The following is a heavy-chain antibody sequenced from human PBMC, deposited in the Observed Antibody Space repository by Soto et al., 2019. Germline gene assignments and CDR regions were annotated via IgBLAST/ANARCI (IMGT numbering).Heavy chain of an antibody. D-gene: IGHD4-17*01. V-gene: IGHV3-23*01. CDR3: AKRGTVTTDYYGMDV. CDR2: ISASGGGT. Sequence: GGSLRLSCAASRFTFSRSAMSWVRQAPVKGLEWVSAISASGGGTYYADSVQGRFTISRDNSKNTLYLQMNSLRAEDTAVYYCAKRGTVTTDYYGMDVWGQGTTRTVS. CDR1: RFTFSRSA. J-gene: IGHJ6*02.